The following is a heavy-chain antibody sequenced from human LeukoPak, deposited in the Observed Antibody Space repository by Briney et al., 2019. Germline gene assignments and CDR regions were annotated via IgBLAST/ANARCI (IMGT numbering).Heavy chain of an antibody. CDR1: GFTFSSYG. V-gene: IGHV3-30*02. J-gene: IGHJ3*02. D-gene: IGHD2-15*01. Sequence: GGSLRLSCAASGFTFSSYGMHWVRQAPGKGLEWVAFIRYDGSNKYYADSVKGRFTISRDNAKNSLYLQMNNLRAEDTAVYYCARGGNAFDIWGQGTMVTVSS. CDR3: ARGGNAFDI. CDR2: IRYDGSNK.